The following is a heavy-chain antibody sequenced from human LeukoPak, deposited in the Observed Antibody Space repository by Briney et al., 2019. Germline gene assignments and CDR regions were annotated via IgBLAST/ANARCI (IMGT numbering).Heavy chain of an antibody. CDR3: ARPLYYYDSSGYYDAFDI. CDR2: THYSGST. V-gene: IGHV4-39*01. Sequence: PSETLSLTCTVSGGSISSSSYYWGWIRQPPGKGLEWIGSTHYSGSTYYNPSLKSRVTISVDTSKNQFSLKLSSVTAADTAVYYCARPLYYYDSSGYYDAFDIWGQGTMVTVSS. CDR1: GGSISSSSYY. D-gene: IGHD3-22*01. J-gene: IGHJ3*02.